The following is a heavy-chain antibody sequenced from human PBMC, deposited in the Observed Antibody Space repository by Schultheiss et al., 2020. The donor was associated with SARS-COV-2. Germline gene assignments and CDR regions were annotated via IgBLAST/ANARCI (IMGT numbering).Heavy chain of an antibody. CDR3: ARGEPVAGGDY. Sequence: GGSLRLSCAASGFTFRSYGMNWVRQAPGKGLEWVSSISSSSSYIYYADSVKGRFTISRDNAKHSLYLQINSLRAEDTAVYYCARGEPVAGGDYWGQGTLVTVSS. V-gene: IGHV3-21*01. CDR2: ISSSSSYI. D-gene: IGHD6-19*01. CDR1: GFTFRSYG. J-gene: IGHJ4*02.